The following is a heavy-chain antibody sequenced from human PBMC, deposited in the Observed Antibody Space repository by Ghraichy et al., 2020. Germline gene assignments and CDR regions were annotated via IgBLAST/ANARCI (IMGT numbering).Heavy chain of an antibody. CDR3: ARFRPPGYSGYGVFDY. J-gene: IGHJ4*02. V-gene: IGHV3-7*01. CDR1: GFTFSSYW. Sequence: GSLRLSCAASGFTFSSYWMSWVRQAPGKGLEWVANIKQDGSEKYYVDSVKGRFTISRDNAKNSLYLQMNSLRAEDTAVYYCARFRPPGYSGYGVFDYWGQGTLVTVSS. CDR2: IKQDGSEK. D-gene: IGHD5-12*01.